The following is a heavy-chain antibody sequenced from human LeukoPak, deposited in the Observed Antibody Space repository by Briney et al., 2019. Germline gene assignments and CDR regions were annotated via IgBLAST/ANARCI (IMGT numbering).Heavy chain of an antibody. J-gene: IGHJ5*02. V-gene: IGHV4-34*01. CDR1: GGSFSGYY. Sequence: SETLSLTCAVYGGSFSGYYWSWIRQPPGKGLEWIGEVNHSGSTNYNPSLKSRVTISVDTSKNQFSLKLSSVTAADTAVYYCARAPMPAAPSGPWGQGTLVTVSS. CDR2: VNHSGST. D-gene: IGHD2-2*01. CDR3: ARAPMPAAPSGP.